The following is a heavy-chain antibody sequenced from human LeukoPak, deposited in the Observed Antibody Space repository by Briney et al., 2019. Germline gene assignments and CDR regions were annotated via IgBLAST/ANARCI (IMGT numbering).Heavy chain of an antibody. CDR3: AREGSRCSSTSCYTSYYYYMDV. D-gene: IGHD2-2*02. V-gene: IGHV1-2*02. Sequence: GASVKVSCKVSGYTLTELSMHWVRQAPGKGLEWMGWINPNSGGTNYAQKFQGRVTMTRDTSIGTAYMELSRLRSDDTAVYYCAREGSRCSSTSCYTSYYYYMDVWGKGTTVTVSS. CDR1: GYTLTELS. J-gene: IGHJ6*03. CDR2: INPNSGGT.